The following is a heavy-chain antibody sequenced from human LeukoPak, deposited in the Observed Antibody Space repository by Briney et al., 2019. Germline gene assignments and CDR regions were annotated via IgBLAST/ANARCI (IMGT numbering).Heavy chain of an antibody. CDR2: IDHTGIT. J-gene: IGHJ4*02. D-gene: IGHD7-27*01. Sequence: SETLSLTCTVSGGSISTYYWSWIRQPPGKGLEWIGYIDHTGITNYNPSLNSRVTISRDTSKNHFSLELSSATAADTAVYYCASRKLGNDYWGQGTLVTVSS. CDR3: ASRKLGNDY. V-gene: IGHV4-59*01. CDR1: GGSISTYY.